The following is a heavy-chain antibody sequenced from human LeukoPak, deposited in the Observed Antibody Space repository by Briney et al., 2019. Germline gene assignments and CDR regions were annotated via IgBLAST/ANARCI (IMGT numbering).Heavy chain of an antibody. J-gene: IGHJ4*02. D-gene: IGHD6-25*01. CDR1: GFSVSNKY. Sequence: QSGGSLRLSCAASGFSVSNKYMSWVRQAPGKGLEWVSIIYSGAETYHSDSVKGRFTISRDNSENTLYLQMDSLRAEDTAVYYCALIRGSGFPLSYWGQGTLVTVSS. CDR2: IYSGAET. CDR3: ALIRGSGFPLSY. V-gene: IGHV3-66*01.